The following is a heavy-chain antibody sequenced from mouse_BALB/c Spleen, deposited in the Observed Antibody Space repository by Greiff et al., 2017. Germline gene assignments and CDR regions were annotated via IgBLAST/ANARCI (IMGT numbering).Heavy chain of an antibody. Sequence: QVQLQQPGAELVKPGASVKLSCKASGYTFTSYWMHWVKQRPGQGLEWIGEINPSNGRTNYNEKFKSKATITADTSSNTAYLQLSSLTSEDTAVYYCAREVRLAPWYFDVWGAGTTVTVSS. V-gene: IGHV1S81*02. CDR1: GYTFTSYW. D-gene: IGHD2-14*01. CDR3: AREVRLAPWYFDV. J-gene: IGHJ1*01. CDR2: INPSNGRT.